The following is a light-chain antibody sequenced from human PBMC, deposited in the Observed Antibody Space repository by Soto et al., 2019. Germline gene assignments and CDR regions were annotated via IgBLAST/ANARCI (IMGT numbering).Light chain of an antibody. CDR2: ATP. V-gene: IGKV1-12*01. Sequence: DIQMTQSPSSLSASVGDRVTITCRASQGVSSWLAWYQQKPGKAPNLLIYATPNLQSGVPSRFSGSGSGTDFTLTISSLHPEDFATYYCQQTHTFPLTFGPGTKVDIK. J-gene: IGKJ3*01. CDR3: QQTHTFPLT. CDR1: QGVSSW.